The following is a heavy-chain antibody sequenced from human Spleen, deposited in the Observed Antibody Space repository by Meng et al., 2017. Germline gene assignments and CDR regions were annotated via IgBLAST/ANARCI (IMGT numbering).Heavy chain of an antibody. D-gene: IGHD3-10*01. CDR3: ARDGWFGVNWLDP. CDR1: GYTFTGYY. J-gene: IGHJ5*02. CDR2: INPNSGGT. V-gene: IGHV1-2*02. Sequence: ASVKVSCKASGYTFTGYYMHWVRQAPGQGLEWMGWINPNSGGTNYAQKFQGRVTMTRDTSISTAYMELSRLRSDDTAVYYCARDGWFGVNWLDPWGQGTLVTVSS.